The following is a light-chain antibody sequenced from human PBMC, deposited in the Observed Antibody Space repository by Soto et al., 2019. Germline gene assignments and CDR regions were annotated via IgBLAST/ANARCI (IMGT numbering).Light chain of an antibody. CDR3: QKYNGALRT. Sequence: DIQMTQSPSSLSASVGDRVTITCRASQDISNYLAWYQQKPGKVPWLLIYAASTLQSGVPSRFSDGRTGTDFTLTISSLQPEYVATYYCQKYNGALRTFGQGTTVEIK. CDR2: AAS. CDR1: QDISNY. V-gene: IGKV1-27*01. J-gene: IGKJ1*01.